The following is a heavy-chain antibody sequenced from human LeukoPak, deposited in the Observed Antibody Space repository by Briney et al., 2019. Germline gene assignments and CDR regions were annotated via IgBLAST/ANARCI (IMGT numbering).Heavy chain of an antibody. D-gene: IGHD1-26*01. J-gene: IGHJ5*02. CDR1: GDSVSSNSAA. CDR3: AWGTGSYSP. CDR2: TYYRSKRYN. V-gene: IGHV6-1*01. Sequence: SQTLSLTCAISGDSVSSNSAAWNWIRQSPSTRLASPGRTYYRSKRYNDYAESVKSRITINPDTSKNQFSVQLNSVTPEDTAVYYCAWGTGSYSPWGQGTLVTVSS.